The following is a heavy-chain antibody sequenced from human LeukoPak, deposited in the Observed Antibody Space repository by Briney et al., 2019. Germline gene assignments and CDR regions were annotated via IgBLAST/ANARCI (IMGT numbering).Heavy chain of an antibody. J-gene: IGHJ4*02. CDR2: ISSSSSTI. D-gene: IGHD3-3*01. CDR3: ARDGITIFGVVTW. V-gene: IGHV3-48*01. CDR1: GFTFSRYS. Sequence: PGGSLRLSCAASGFTFSRYSMNWVRQAPGKGLEWVSYISSSSSTIYYADSVKGRFTISRDNAKNSLNLQMNSLRAEDTAVYYCARDGITIFGVVTWWGQGTLVTVSS.